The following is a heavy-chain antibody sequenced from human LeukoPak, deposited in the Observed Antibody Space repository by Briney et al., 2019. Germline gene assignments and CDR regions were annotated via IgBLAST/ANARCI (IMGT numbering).Heavy chain of an antibody. Sequence: GGSLRLSCAASGFTFSTYSMSWVRQAPGKGLECVSYISSSTSTIYYADSVKGRFTISRDNAKNSLSLQMNTLRAEDTAVYFCARDLGASSWSLRAFDIWGQGTMVTVSS. CDR1: GFTFSTYS. D-gene: IGHD6-13*01. V-gene: IGHV3-48*04. CDR2: ISSSTSTI. CDR3: ARDLGASSWSLRAFDI. J-gene: IGHJ3*02.